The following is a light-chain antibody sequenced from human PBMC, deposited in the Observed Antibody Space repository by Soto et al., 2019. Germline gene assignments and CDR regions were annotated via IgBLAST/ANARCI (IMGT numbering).Light chain of an antibody. CDR1: SSDVGGYNY. V-gene: IGLV2-14*01. J-gene: IGLJ2*01. CDR2: DVS. CDR3: SSYTSSRLV. Sequence: QSALTQPASVSGSPGQSITISCTGTSSDVGGYNYVSWYQQHTGKAPKLMIYDVSNRPSGVSNRFSGSKSGNTASLTISGLQAEDEADYYCSSYTSSRLVFGGGTKLTVL.